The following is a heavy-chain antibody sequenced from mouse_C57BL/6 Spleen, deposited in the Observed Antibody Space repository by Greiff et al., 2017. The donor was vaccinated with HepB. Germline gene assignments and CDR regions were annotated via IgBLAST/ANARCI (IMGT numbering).Heavy chain of an antibody. J-gene: IGHJ3*01. D-gene: IGHD2-4*01. CDR3: ARSAYYDSWFAY. CDR2: INPSSGYT. V-gene: IGHV1-4*01. CDR1: GYTFTSYT. Sequence: QVQLQQSGAELARPGASVKMSCKASGYTFTSYTMHWVKQRPGQGLEWIGYINPSSGYTKYNQKFKDKATLTADKSSSTAYMQLSSLTSEDSAVYYCARSAYYDSWFAYWGQGTLVTVSA.